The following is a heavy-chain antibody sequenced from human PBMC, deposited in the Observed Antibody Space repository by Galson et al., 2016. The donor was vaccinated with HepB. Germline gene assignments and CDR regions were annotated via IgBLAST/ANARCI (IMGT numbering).Heavy chain of an antibody. D-gene: IGHD3-10*01. CDR2: IGPYNGHT. V-gene: IGHV1-18*01. CDR1: GYTFSTYG. Sequence: SVKVSCKASGYTFSTYGISWVRQAPGQGLEWMGWIGPYNGHTNYAQKFQGRISMTTDTSTATAYMEMSIVRPDDTAMYYCARDRGFGDDTFDSWGQGIMVIVSS. CDR3: ARDRGFGDDTFDS. J-gene: IGHJ3*01.